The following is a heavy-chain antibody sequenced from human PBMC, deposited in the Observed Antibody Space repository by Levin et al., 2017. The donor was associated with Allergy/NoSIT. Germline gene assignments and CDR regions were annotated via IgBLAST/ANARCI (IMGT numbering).Heavy chain of an antibody. V-gene: IGHV3-30-3*01. Sequence: TGGSLRLSCAASKFTFSSYVMHWVRQAPGKGLEWVAVISYDGSNKYYADSVKGRFTISRDNSKNTLYLQMNSLRAEDTAVYYCARGGSSWYSGAFDIWGQGTMVTVSS. CDR1: KFTFSSYV. J-gene: IGHJ3*02. CDR3: ARGGSSWYSGAFDI. CDR2: ISYDGSNK. D-gene: IGHD2-15*01.